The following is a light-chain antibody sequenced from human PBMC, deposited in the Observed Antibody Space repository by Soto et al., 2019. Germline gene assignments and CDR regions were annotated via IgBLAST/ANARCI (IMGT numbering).Light chain of an antibody. CDR1: SSNIGSNY. CDR2: SNN. Sequence: QAVVTQPPSASGTPGQRVTVSCSGSSSNIGSNYVYWYQKLPGTAPKLLIYSNNQRPSGVPDRFSGSKSGTSASLAITGLRSEDEADYYCAAWDDSLSGNWVFGGGTKLTVL. V-gene: IGLV1-47*02. CDR3: AAWDDSLSGNWV. J-gene: IGLJ3*02.